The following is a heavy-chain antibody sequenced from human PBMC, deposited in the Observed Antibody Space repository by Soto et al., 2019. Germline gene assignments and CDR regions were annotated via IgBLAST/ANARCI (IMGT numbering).Heavy chain of an antibody. J-gene: IGHJ4*02. D-gene: IGHD4-17*01. CDR3: ARGFPTSVTFYDS. CDR1: SGSISGYS. V-gene: IGHV4-59*01. Sequence: SETLSLTCTVSSGSISGYSWSWIRQPPGKALEWIGYIYYSGSTNYNPSLKSRVTILVDTSKNQFSLKLISVTAADTAVYYCARGFPTSVTFYDSWGPGTLVTVSS. CDR2: IYYSGST.